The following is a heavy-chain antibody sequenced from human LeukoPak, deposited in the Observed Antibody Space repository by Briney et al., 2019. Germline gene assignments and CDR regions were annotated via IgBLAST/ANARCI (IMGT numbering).Heavy chain of an antibody. CDR3: ARARRYYYDSSGYYRY. Sequence: SETLSLTCAVYVGSFSGYYWSWIRQPPGKGLEWIGEINHSGSTNYDPSLKSRVTISVDTSKNQFSLKLSSVTAADTAVYYCARARRYYYDSSGYYRYWGQGTLVTVSS. V-gene: IGHV4-34*01. CDR1: VGSFSGYY. D-gene: IGHD3-22*01. J-gene: IGHJ4*02. CDR2: INHSGST.